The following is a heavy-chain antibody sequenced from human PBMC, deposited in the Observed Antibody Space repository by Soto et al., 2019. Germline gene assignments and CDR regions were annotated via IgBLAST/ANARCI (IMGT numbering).Heavy chain of an antibody. CDR1: GYTFTGYY. CDR3: AKGYDFWSRYYLFYFDY. J-gene: IGHJ4*02. V-gene: IGHV1-2*02. Sequence: ASVKVSCKASGYTFTGYYIHWVRQAPGQGLEWMGWINPNSGGTNYAQKFQGRVTMTRDTSISTAYMELSRLRSDDTAVYYCAKGYDFWSRYYLFYFDYWGQGLMVTVYS. D-gene: IGHD3-3*01. CDR2: INPNSGGT.